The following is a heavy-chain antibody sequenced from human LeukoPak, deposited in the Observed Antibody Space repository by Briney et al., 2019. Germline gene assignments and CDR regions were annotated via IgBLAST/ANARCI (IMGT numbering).Heavy chain of an antibody. Sequence: GGSLRLSCEASAFSFSSYCMNWVRQAPGMGLEWVSSISSSSTYISYADSVKGRFTISRDNAKNSLYLQMDSLRAEDTAVYYCAKVVRLYCSRGTCNAFDYWGQGSLVTVSS. CDR1: AFSFSSYC. J-gene: IGHJ4*02. V-gene: IGHV3-21*01. CDR2: ISSSSTYI. D-gene: IGHD2-15*01. CDR3: AKVVRLYCSRGTCNAFDY.